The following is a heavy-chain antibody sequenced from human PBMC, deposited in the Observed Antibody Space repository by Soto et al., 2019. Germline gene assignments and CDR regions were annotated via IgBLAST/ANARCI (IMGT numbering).Heavy chain of an antibody. D-gene: IGHD3-22*01. V-gene: IGHV4-39*01. CDR1: GGSISSSSYY. CDR3: ARLKYYYDSSGYRKAYYFDY. J-gene: IGHJ4*02. Sequence: SETLSLTCTVSGGSISSSSYYWGWIRQPPGKGLEWIGSIYYSGSTYYNPSLKSRVTISVDTSKNQFSLKLSSVTAADTAVYYCARLKYYYDSSGYRKAYYFDYWGQGTLVTVSS. CDR2: IYYSGST.